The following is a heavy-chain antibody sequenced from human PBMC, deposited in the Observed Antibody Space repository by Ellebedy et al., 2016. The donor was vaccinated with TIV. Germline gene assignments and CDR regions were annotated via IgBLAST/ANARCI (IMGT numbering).Heavy chain of an antibody. J-gene: IGHJ4*02. V-gene: IGHV1-18*01. CDR3: ARDRYDILTGYYHY. Sequence: AASVKVSCKSSGYTFIDYGVTWVRQAPGQGLEWMGWISAYNGNTNYAQKLQGRVTMTTNTSTSTAYMELRSLRSDDTAVYYCARDRYDILTGYYHYWGQGTLVTVSS. CDR2: ISAYNGNT. CDR1: GYTFIDYG. D-gene: IGHD3-9*01.